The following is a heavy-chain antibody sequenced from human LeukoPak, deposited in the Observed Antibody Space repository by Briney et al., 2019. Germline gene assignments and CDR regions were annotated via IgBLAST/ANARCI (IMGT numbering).Heavy chain of an antibody. Sequence: SETLSLTCTVSGDSINSGDYYWRWIRQPPGNGLEWIGYIYYSGSTYYNPSLKSRVTISVDTSKNQFSLKLSSVTAADTAVYYCARDNGYGQLDSWGQGTLVTVSS. D-gene: IGHD2-15*01. J-gene: IGHJ4*02. V-gene: IGHV4-30-4*01. CDR2: IYYSGST. CDR3: ARDNGYGQLDS. CDR1: GDSINSGDYY.